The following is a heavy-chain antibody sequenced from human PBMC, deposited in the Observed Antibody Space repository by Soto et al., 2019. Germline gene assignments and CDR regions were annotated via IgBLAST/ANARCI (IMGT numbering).Heavy chain of an antibody. J-gene: IGHJ6*02. CDR3: ARRPAGNNDYGDYDYYGMDV. D-gene: IGHD4-17*01. Sequence: QLQLQESGPGLVKPSETLSLTCTVSGGSISSSSYYWGWIRQPPGKGLEWIGSIYYSGSTYYNPSLKSRVTISVDTSKNQFSLKLSSVTAADTAVYYCARRPAGNNDYGDYDYYGMDVWGQGTTVTVSS. CDR1: GGSISSSSYY. V-gene: IGHV4-39*01. CDR2: IYYSGST.